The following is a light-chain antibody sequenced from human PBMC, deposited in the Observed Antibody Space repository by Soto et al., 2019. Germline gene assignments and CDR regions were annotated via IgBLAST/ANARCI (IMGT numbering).Light chain of an antibody. CDR2: AAS. J-gene: IGKJ4*01. CDR3: QQSYGIPLT. Sequence: DIQMTQSPSSLSASVGDRVTLTCRASQNISSYLNWYQQKPGKAPKLLIYAASSLQSGVPPRFSGSGSGTDFILTISSLQPEDFATYYCQQSYGIPLTFGGGTKVESK. CDR1: QNISSY. V-gene: IGKV1-39*01.